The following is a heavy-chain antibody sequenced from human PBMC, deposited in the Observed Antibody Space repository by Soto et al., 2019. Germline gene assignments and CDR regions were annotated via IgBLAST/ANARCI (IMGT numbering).Heavy chain of an antibody. CDR3: ARGWGIAAAGSDY. CDR1: GGSISSSNW. D-gene: IGHD6-13*01. V-gene: IGHV4-4*02. Sequence: PSETLSLTCTVSGGSISSSNWWSGVRQPPGKGLEWIGEIYHSGSTNYNPSLKSRVTISVDKSKNQFSLKLNSVTAADTAVYYCARGWGIAAAGSDYWGQGNLVTVSS. J-gene: IGHJ4*02. CDR2: IYHSGST.